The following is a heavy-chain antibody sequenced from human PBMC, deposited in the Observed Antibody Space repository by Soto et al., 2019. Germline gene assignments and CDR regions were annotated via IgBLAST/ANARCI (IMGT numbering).Heavy chain of an antibody. J-gene: IGHJ4*02. D-gene: IGHD3-22*01. Sequence: PSETLSLTCAISRASISSSSYYWGWIRQPPGKGLEWVGSIYYSGSTYYNPSLKGRVTISVVSSKNQFSLRLDSVTAADTAVYYCARLGGYYPAFDTWGQETVLTVSS. CDR1: RASISSSSYY. CDR2: IYYSGST. V-gene: IGHV4-39*01. CDR3: ARLGGYYPAFDT.